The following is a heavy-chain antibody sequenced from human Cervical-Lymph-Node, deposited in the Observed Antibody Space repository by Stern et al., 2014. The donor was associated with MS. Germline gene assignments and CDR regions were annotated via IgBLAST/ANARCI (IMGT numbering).Heavy chain of an antibody. V-gene: IGHV3-30*18. CDR1: GFSFSDYG. D-gene: IGHD4-23*01. J-gene: IGHJ4*02. CDR2: ISYDGTHK. Sequence: QVQLVQSGGGVVQPGRSLRLSCAASGFSFSDYGIHWVRQAPGKALEWVAVISYDGTHKYYTDSVKGRGPISIDTSKNTVYLEMNSLRSDDTAVYYCAKDLGGNAFDYWGQGTLVIVSS. CDR3: AKDLGGNAFDY.